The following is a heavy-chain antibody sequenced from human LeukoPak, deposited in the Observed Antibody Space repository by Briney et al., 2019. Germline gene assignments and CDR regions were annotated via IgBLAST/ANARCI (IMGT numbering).Heavy chain of an antibody. Sequence: PGRSLRLSCAASGFTFSSYEMNWVRQAPGKGLEWVSYISSSGSTIYYADSVKGRFTISRDNAKNSLYLQMNSLRAEDTAVYYCAREDDSSDDAFDIWGQGTMVTVSS. J-gene: IGHJ3*02. CDR1: GFTFSSYE. D-gene: IGHD3-22*01. CDR2: ISSSGSTI. V-gene: IGHV3-48*03. CDR3: AREDDSSDDAFDI.